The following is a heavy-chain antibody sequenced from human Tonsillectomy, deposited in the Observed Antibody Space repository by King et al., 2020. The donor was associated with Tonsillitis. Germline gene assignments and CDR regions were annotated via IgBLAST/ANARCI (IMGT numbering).Heavy chain of an antibody. D-gene: IGHD2-2*01. J-gene: IGHJ5*02. V-gene: IGHV4-34*01. Sequence: QVQLQQWGAGLLKPSETLSLTCAVYGGSFSGYYWSWIRQPPGKGLEWIGDINHSGSTNYNPSLKSRVTISVDTSKNQFSLKLSSVTAADTAVYYCAGGASYCSSISCYLGNWFDPWGQGTLVTVSS. CDR3: AGGASYCSSISCYLGNWFDP. CDR1: GGSFSGYY. CDR2: INHSGST.